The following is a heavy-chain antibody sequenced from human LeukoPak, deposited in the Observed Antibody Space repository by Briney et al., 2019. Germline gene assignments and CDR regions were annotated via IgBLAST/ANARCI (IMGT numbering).Heavy chain of an antibody. D-gene: IGHD2-15*01. CDR3: AKAPVTTCRGAFCYPFDY. Sequence: GGSLRLSCAASGFTLSSYAMSWVGQAPGKGLEWVSAISDTGNTYHADSVKGRFTISRDSSKNTLFLQMNRLRPEDAAVYYCAKAPVTTCRGAFCYPFDYWGLGTLVAVSS. V-gene: IGHV3-23*01. J-gene: IGHJ4*02. CDR2: ISDTGNT. CDR1: GFTLSSYA.